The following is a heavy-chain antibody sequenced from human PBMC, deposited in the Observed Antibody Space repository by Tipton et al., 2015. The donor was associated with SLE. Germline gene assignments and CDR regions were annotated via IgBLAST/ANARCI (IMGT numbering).Heavy chain of an antibody. CDR2: IYYSGST. D-gene: IGHD5-12*01. J-gene: IGHJ1*01. V-gene: IGHV4-39*07. CDR1: GFTVSSNY. CDR3: ARDRVFLGATIGYFQH. Sequence: LRLSCAASGFTVSSNYMSWVRQAPGKGLEWIGSIYYSGSTYYNPSLKSRVTISVDTSKNQFSLKLSSVTAADTAVYYCARDRVFLGATIGYFQHWGQGTLVTVSS.